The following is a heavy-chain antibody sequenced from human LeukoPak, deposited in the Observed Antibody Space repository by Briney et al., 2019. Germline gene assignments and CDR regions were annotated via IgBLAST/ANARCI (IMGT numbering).Heavy chain of an antibody. V-gene: IGHV3-21*04. D-gene: IGHD6-19*01. CDR1: GFTFSTYN. Sequence: GGSLRLSCAASGFTFSTYNMNWVRQAPGKGLEWVSSISSSSSYIYYADSVKGRFTISRDNAKNSLYLQMNSLRAEDTAVYYCASPSSGQSFDIWGQGTMVTVSS. CDR2: ISSSSSYI. CDR3: ASPSSGQSFDI. J-gene: IGHJ3*02.